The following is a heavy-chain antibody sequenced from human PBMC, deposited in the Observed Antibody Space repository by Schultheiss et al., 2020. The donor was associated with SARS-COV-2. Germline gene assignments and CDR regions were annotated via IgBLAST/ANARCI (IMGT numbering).Heavy chain of an antibody. CDR3: AWGGDYLDGMDV. CDR1: GLTFSSYA. Sequence: GGSLRLSCAASGLTFSSYAMHWVRQAPGRGLEWVAVISYDGSNKYYADSVKGRFTISRDNSKNTLYLQMNSLRAEDTAVYYCAWGGDYLDGMDVWGQGTTVTVSS. J-gene: IGHJ6*02. CDR2: ISYDGSNK. D-gene: IGHD4-17*01. V-gene: IGHV3-30*04.